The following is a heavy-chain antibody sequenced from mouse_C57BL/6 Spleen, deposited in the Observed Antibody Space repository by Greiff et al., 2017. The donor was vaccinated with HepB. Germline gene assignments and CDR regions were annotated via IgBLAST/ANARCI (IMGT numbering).Heavy chain of an antibody. CDR1: GFTFSDYY. CDR2: INYDGSST. CDR3: ARGGYPFDY. V-gene: IGHV5-16*01. D-gene: IGHD2-2*01. Sequence: EVKLVESEGGLVQPGSSMKLSCTASGFTFSDYYMAWVRQVPEKGLEWVANINYDGSSTYYLDSLKSRFIISRDNAKNILYLQMSSLKSEDTATYYCARGGYPFDYWGQGTTLTVSS. J-gene: IGHJ2*01.